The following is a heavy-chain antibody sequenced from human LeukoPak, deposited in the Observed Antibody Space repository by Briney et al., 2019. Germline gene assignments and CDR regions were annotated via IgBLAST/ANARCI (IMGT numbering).Heavy chain of an antibody. CDR1: GGSVSSYY. J-gene: IGHJ5*02. D-gene: IGHD2-2*01. V-gene: IGHV4-59*02. Sequence: SETLSLTCTVSGGSVSSYYWSWIRQPPGKGLEWIGYIYYSGSTYYNPSLKSRVTISVDTSKHQFSLKLSSVTAADTAVYYCAREIWVVPTYNWFDPWGQGTLVTVSS. CDR3: AREIWVVPTYNWFDP. CDR2: IYYSGST.